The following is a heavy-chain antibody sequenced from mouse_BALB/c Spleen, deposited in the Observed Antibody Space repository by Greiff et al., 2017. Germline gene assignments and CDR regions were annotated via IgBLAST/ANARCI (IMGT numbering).Heavy chain of an antibody. CDR2: INSNGGST. Sequence: EVKLQESGGGLVQPGGSLKLSCAASGFTFSSYGMSWVRQTPDKRLELVATINSNGGSTYYPDSVKGRFTISRDNAKNTLYLQMSSLKSEDTAMYYCARDQVGGDLDYWGQGTTLTVSS. CDR3: ARDQVGGDLDY. CDR1: GFTFSSYG. V-gene: IGHV5-6-3*01. J-gene: IGHJ2*01. D-gene: IGHD1-1*01.